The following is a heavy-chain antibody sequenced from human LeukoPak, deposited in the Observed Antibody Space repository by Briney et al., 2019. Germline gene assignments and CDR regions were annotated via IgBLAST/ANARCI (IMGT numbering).Heavy chain of an antibody. V-gene: IGHV1-18*01. CDR2: ISAYNGNT. J-gene: IGHJ4*02. CDR3: ARPYYDFWSGYLDYFDY. CDR1: GYTFTSYG. Sequence: GTSVKVSCKASGYTFTSYGISWVRQAPGQGLEWMGWISAYNGNTNYAQKLQGRVTMTTDTSTSTAYMELSSLRSEDTAVCYCARPYYDFWSGYLDYFDYWGQGTLVTVSS. D-gene: IGHD3-3*01.